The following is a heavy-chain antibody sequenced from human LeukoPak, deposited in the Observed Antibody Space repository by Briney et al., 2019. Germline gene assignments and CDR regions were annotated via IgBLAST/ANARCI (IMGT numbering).Heavy chain of an antibody. CDR3: AREHFDWLSVSKINCFDP. CDR1: GYTFSIYG. J-gene: IGHJ5*02. CDR2: INPSGGST. V-gene: IGHV1-46*01. D-gene: IGHD3-9*01. Sequence: RASVKVSCKAPGYTFSIYGFSWVRQAPGQGLEWMGIINPSGGSTSYAQKFQDRVTMTRDTSTSTVYMELSSLRSEDTAVYYCAREHFDWLSVSKINCFDPWGQGTLVTVSS.